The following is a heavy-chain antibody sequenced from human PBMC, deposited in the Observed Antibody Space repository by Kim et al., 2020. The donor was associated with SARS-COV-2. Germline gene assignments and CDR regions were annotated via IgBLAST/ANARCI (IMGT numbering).Heavy chain of an antibody. V-gene: IGHV4-39*01. CDR1: GGSISSSSYY. D-gene: IGHD3-10*01. CDR3: ARIMVRGGGDYYYGMDV. CDR2: IYYSGST. Sequence: SETLSLTCTVSGGSISSSSYYWGWIRQPPGKGLEWIGRIYYSGSTYYNPSLKSRVTISVDTSKNQFSLKLSSVTAADTAVYYCARIMVRGGGDYYYGMDVWGQGTTVTVSS. J-gene: IGHJ6*02.